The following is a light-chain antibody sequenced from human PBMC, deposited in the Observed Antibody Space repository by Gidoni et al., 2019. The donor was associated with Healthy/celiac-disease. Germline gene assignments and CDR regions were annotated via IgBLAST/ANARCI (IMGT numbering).Light chain of an antibody. CDR3: QQYGSSPFT. V-gene: IGKV3-20*01. J-gene: IGKJ4*01. CDR1: QRGSSSY. CDR2: GAS. Sequence: IVMTQSPRTLSLSPGARATLSCRSSQRGSSSYLAWYQQKPGQAPRLLIYGASSRATGIPARFSGSGSGTDFTLTISRLEPEDFAVYYCQQYGSSPFTFGGXTKVEIK.